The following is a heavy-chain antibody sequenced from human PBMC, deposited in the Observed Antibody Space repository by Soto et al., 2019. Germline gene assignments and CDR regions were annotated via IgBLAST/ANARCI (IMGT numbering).Heavy chain of an antibody. CDR1: GGSVSSGNYY. J-gene: IGHJ4*02. D-gene: IGHD3-22*01. CDR3: ARSMYYSDGSNYSPFDY. V-gene: IGHV4-61*01. Sequence: QVQLQESGPGLVKPSETLSLTCTVSGGSVSSGNYYWSWIRQPPGKGLEWIGYFYYTGSTHYNPSLKSRVTISIAASKNQFSLRLSSVTAADTAVYYCARSMYYSDGSNYSPFDYWGQGTLVTVSS. CDR2: FYYTGST.